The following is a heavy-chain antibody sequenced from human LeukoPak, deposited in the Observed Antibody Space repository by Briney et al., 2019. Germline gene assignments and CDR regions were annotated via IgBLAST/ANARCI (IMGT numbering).Heavy chain of an antibody. CDR2: IYYSGST. V-gene: IGHV4-59*12. CDR1: GGSISSYY. CDR3: ARDGISMVRGVIGDY. D-gene: IGHD3-10*01. J-gene: IGHJ4*02. Sequence: PSETLSLTCTVSGGSISSYYWSWIRQPPGKGLEWIGYIYYSGSTNYNPSLKSRVTISVDTSKNQFSLKLSSVTAADTAMYYCARDGISMVRGVIGDYWGQGTLVTVSS.